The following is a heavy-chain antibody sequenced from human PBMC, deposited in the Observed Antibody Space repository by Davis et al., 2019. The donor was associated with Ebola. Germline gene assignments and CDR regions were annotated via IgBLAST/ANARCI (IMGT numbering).Heavy chain of an antibody. V-gene: IGHV3-23*01. D-gene: IGHD1-26*01. Sequence: GESLKISCAASGFTFSSYAMSWVRQAPGKGLEWVSGIYGGGDNTNYADSVKGRFIISRDNSKNMLHLQMNSLRIEDTAVYYCVGEVGPNRFSDWGQGTLVTVSS. J-gene: IGHJ4*02. CDR3: VGEVGPNRFSD. CDR2: IYGGGDNT. CDR1: GFTFSSYA.